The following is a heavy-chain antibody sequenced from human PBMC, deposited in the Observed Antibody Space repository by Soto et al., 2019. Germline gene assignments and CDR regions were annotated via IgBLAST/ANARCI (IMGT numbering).Heavy chain of an antibody. V-gene: IGHV2-26*01. CDR2: IVSNDEK. D-gene: IGHD3-10*01. CDR3: ARTMVRGVIMSPETPPRYVDY. Sequence: SGPTLVNPTETLTLTCTVSGFSLSNARMGVSWTRQPPGKALEWLAHIVSNDEKSYSTSLKSRLTISKDTCISQVVLTRTNMGPVDTATYYFARTMVRGVIMSPETPPRYVDYWGQGTLVTVS. CDR1: GFSLSNARMG. J-gene: IGHJ4*02.